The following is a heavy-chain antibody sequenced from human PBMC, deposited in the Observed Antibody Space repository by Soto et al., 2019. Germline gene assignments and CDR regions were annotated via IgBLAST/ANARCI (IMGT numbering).Heavy chain of an antibody. Sequence: QVQLVESGGGVVQPGRSLRLSCAASGFTFSNYGMHWVRQAPGKGLEWVAVISYDGSNKYYADSVKGRFILSRDNSKNPGYLQMSSLRAEDTAVYYCAKGPLGYYDRSGYFEGPYYLAFWGQGTLVTVSP. CDR2: ISYDGSNK. CDR3: AKGPLGYYDRSGYFEGPYYLAF. V-gene: IGHV3-30*18. CDR1: GFTFSNYG. J-gene: IGHJ4*02. D-gene: IGHD3-22*01.